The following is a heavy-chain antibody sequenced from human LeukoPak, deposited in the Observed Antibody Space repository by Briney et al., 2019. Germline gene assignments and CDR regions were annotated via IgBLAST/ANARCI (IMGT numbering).Heavy chain of an antibody. D-gene: IGHD3-16*01. Sequence: GGSLSLSCVVSGLTFTDHHMNWVRHAPGGGLEWISYIGGDGIAFYANSVKGRFTASKDDARKSMYLQMNSLRVEDTAGYYCAKDRANWAIDDWGQGTQVTVSS. CDR2: IGGDGIA. CDR3: AKDRANWAIDD. V-gene: IGHV3-69-1*01. J-gene: IGHJ4*02. CDR1: GLTFTDHH.